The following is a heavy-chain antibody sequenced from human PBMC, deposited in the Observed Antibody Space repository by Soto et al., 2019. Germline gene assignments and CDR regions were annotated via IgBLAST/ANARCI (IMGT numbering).Heavy chain of an antibody. Sequence: SETLSLTCTVSGGSVSSGSYYWSWIRQPPGKGLEWIGYIYYSGSTNYNPSLKSRVTISVDTSKNQFSLKLSSVTDADTAVYYCVLYSGYDYNSGWFDPWGQGTLVTVSS. J-gene: IGHJ5*02. CDR2: IYYSGST. CDR3: VLYSGYDYNSGWFDP. V-gene: IGHV4-61*01. D-gene: IGHD5-12*01. CDR1: GGSVSSGSYY.